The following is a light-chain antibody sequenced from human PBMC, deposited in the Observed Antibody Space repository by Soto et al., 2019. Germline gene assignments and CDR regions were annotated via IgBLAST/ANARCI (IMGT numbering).Light chain of an antibody. CDR1: SSDVGDYNY. CDR3: SSYASSSSLDV. CDR2: DVS. Sequence: QSALTQPASVSGSPGQSITISCTGTSSDVGDYNYVSWFQQHPGKAPKLMIYDVSSRPSGISNRFSGSKSGNTASLTISGLQAEYEADYYCSSYASSSSLDVFGSGTKLTVL. J-gene: IGLJ1*01. V-gene: IGLV2-14*03.